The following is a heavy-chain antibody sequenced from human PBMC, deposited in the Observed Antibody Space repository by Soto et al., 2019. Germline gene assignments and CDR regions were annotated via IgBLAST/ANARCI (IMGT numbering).Heavy chain of an antibody. Sequence: QLQESGPGLVKPSQTLSLTCTVSGCSINNNDYYWNWIRQTPGKVLEWIGYVYYSGSTYYIPSLESRLSMSIDKSKNQCSLRLNSVIAADAAIYYCARMSYYYDKWYFDLWGRGTLVAVSS. CDR3: ARMSYYYDKWYFDL. CDR1: GCSINNNDYY. J-gene: IGHJ2*01. V-gene: IGHV4-30-4*01. CDR2: VYYSGST. D-gene: IGHD3-22*01.